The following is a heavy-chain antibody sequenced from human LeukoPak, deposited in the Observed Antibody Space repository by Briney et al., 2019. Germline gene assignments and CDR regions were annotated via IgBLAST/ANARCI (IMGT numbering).Heavy chain of an antibody. J-gene: IGHJ6*02. CDR3: ASPGRQQLGYYGMDV. D-gene: IGHD6-13*01. Sequence: GQSLNTSCKGSGYSFTSYWIGWVRQMPGKGLEWMGIIYPGDSDTRYSPSFQGQVTISADKSISTAYLQWSSLKASDTAMYYCASPGRQQLGYYGMDVWGQGTTVSASS. CDR2: IYPGDSDT. CDR1: GYSFTSYW. V-gene: IGHV5-51*01.